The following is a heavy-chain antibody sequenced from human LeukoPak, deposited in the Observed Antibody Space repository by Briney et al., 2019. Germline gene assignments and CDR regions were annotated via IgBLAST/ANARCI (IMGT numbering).Heavy chain of an antibody. J-gene: IGHJ5*02. CDR1: GFSLSTSGVG. Sequence: SGPTLVKPTQTLTLTCTFSGFSLSTSGVGVGWIRQPPGKALEWLALIYWNDDKRYSPSLKSRLTITKDTSKNQVVLTMTNMDPVDTATYYCAHTKGIAVAGRDWFDPWGQGTLVTVSS. CDR2: IYWNDDK. CDR3: AHTKGIAVAGRDWFDP. V-gene: IGHV2-5*01. D-gene: IGHD6-19*01.